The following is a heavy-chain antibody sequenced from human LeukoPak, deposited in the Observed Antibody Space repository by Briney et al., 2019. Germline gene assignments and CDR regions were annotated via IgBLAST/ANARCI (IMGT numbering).Heavy chain of an antibody. CDR2: ISGSSNFA. D-gene: IGHD3-3*01. V-gene: IGHV3-21*04. J-gene: IGHJ5*02. CDR3: TRCVKTPEGGSGWCNWFDA. Sequence: NPGGSLRLSCTASGFTFSNYYMNWVRQAPGKGLEWVSSISGSSNFAEYTDYVKGRFTISRDNSKNTLYLQLNSLRAEDTALYSCTRCVKTPEGGSGWCNWFDAWGQGTVVTVSS. CDR1: GFTFSNYY.